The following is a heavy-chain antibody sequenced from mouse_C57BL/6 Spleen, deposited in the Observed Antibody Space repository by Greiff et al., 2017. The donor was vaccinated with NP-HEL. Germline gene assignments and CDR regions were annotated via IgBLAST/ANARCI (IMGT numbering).Heavy chain of an antibody. V-gene: IGHV1-81*01. CDR2: IYPRSGNT. CDR3: ARRSLYYGSLVAMDY. CDR1: GYTFTSYG. Sequence: QVQLQQSGAELARPGASVKLSCKASGYTFTSYGISWVKQRTGQGLEWIGEIYPRSGNTYYNEKFKGKATLTADKSSSTAYMELRSLTSEDSAVYFCARRSLYYGSLVAMDYWGQGTSVTVSS. D-gene: IGHD2-1*01. J-gene: IGHJ4*01.